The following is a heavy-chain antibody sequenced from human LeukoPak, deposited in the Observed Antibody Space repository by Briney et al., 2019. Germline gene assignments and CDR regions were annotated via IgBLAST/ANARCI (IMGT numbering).Heavy chain of an antibody. V-gene: IGHV1-24*01. Sequence: GASVKVSCKVSRYTLTQLSMHWVRQAPGKGLEWMGGFDPEDGETIYAQKFQGRVTMTEDTSTDTAYMELSSLRSEDTFVYYCATDIVYGDLFYFDYWGQGTLVTVSS. CDR3: ATDIVYGDLFYFDY. CDR2: FDPEDGET. J-gene: IGHJ4*02. CDR1: RYTLTQLS. D-gene: IGHD4-17*01.